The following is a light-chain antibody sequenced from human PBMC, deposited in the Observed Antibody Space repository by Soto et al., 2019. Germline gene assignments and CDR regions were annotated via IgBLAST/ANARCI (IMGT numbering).Light chain of an antibody. CDR1: SSDVGGYNY. J-gene: IGLJ1*01. CDR3: CSYAGSNSFV. V-gene: IGLV2-8*01. CDR2: EVS. Sequence: QSLRPQPPSASWSPGHSVTISCNGTSSDVGGYNYVSWYQEHPGKAPKVIIFEVSKRPSGVPDRFSGSKSGNTASLTVSGLQAEDEADYYCCSYAGSNSFVLGTGTKVTVL.